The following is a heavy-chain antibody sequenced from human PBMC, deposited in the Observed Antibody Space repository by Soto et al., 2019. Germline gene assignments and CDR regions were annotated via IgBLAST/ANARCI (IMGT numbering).Heavy chain of an antibody. D-gene: IGHD6-13*01. CDR3: ATSTIDSSNWEQFFCGTAG. Sequence: ASVKVSCPASDDTFTRYVIHWVRQAPGPRLEWMGWINAGNGNTKYSQNFQGRVTITRDASASTAYRELSSLRSQDTAVYYCATSTIDSSNWEQFFCGTAGWGQGYTVTVSS. J-gene: IGHJ6*02. CDR1: DDTFTRYV. V-gene: IGHV1-3*01. CDR2: INAGNGNT.